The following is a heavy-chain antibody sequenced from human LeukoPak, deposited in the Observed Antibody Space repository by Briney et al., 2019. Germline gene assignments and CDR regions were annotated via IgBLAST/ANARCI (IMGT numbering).Heavy chain of an antibody. V-gene: IGHV4-34*01. CDR1: GGSLSDHN. CDR3: VRGWFS. Sequence: SETLSLTCGVYGGSLSDHNWDWIRQPPGKGLEWIGEINESGGTNYNPSLKSRVTISVDTSKNQFSLKLSSVTAADTAVYYCVRGWFSWGPGTLVTVSS. D-gene: IGHD2/OR15-2a*01. CDR2: INESGGT. J-gene: IGHJ4*02.